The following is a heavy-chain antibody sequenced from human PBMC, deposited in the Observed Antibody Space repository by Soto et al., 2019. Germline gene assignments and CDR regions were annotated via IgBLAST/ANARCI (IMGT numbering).Heavy chain of an antibody. V-gene: IGHV1-24*01. CDR3: ATAMRYYYDSSGYYRGLDY. Sequence: ASVKVSCKVSGYTLTELSMHWVRQAPGKGLEWMGGFDPEDGETIYAQKFQGRVTMTEDTSTDTAYMELSSPRSEDTAVYYCATAMRYYYDSSGYYRGLDYWGQGTLVTVSS. J-gene: IGHJ4*02. D-gene: IGHD3-22*01. CDR2: FDPEDGET. CDR1: GYTLTELS.